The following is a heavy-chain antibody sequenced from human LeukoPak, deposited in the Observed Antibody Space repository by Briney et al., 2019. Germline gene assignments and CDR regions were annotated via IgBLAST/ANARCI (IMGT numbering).Heavy chain of an antibody. CDR3: AKERGGEFDY. D-gene: IGHD2-21*01. CDR2: ISSGGNT. CDR1: GFTFSSYG. J-gene: IGHJ4*02. V-gene: IGHV3-23*01. Sequence: GGTLRLSCAASGFTFSSYGMSWVRQAPGKGLEWVSAISSGGNTYYADSVTGRFTISRDNSKNSLYLQMNSLRAEDTAVYYCAKERGGEFDYWGQGTLVTVSS.